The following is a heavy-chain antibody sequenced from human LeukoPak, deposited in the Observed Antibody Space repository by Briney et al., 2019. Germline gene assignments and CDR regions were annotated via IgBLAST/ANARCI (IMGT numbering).Heavy chain of an antibody. CDR2: IIPIFGTA. D-gene: IGHD3-22*01. CDR1: GGTFSSYA. Sequence: ASVKVSCKASGGTFSSYAISWVRQAPGQGLEWMGGIIPIFGTANYAQKFQGRVTITADESTSTAYMGLSSLRSEDTAVYYCARASGSGYYWRNWFDPWGQGTLVTVSS. J-gene: IGHJ5*02. V-gene: IGHV1-69*13. CDR3: ARASGSGYYWRNWFDP.